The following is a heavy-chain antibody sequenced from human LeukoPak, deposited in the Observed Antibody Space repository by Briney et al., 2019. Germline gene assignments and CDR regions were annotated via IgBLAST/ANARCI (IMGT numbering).Heavy chain of an antibody. J-gene: IGHJ5*02. V-gene: IGHV3-48*03. D-gene: IGHD3-3*01. CDR2: ISSSGSTI. CDR1: GFTFSSYE. CDR3: ARDWRLDWFDP. Sequence: PGGSLRLSCAASGFTFSSYEMNWVRQAPGKGLEWVSYISSSGSTIYYADSVKGRFTISRDNAKNSLYLQMNSLRAEDTAVYYCARDWRLDWFDPWGQGTLVTVSS.